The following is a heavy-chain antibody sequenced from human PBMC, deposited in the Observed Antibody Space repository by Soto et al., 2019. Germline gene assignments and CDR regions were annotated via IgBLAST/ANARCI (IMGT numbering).Heavy chain of an antibody. D-gene: IGHD3-16*01. CDR3: ARDRGEITVPSNPLGEGFAP. V-gene: IGHV4-59*12. CDR2: VSQGGAAAYLAEGETI. CDR1: GAFLNNFF. Sequence: QVQLQESGPGLVRPSETLSLTCTVSGAFLNNFFWSWIRQTPGKGLEWIGYVSQGGAAAYLAEGETIVYTPQLGRGATIPLAGPKNRSPRGLPSGPAGNTPFYYCARDRGEITVPSNPLGEGFAPGGKGPLVTSSS. J-gene: IGHJ5*02.